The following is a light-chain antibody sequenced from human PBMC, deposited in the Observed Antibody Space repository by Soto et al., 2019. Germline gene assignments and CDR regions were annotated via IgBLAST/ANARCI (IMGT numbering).Light chain of an antibody. J-gene: IGLJ1*01. V-gene: IGLV2-8*01. CDR3: SSYTGDRDPYV. CDR2: EVT. CDR1: SSDVGSYNF. Sequence: QSALTQPPSASGSPGQSVTISCTGTSSDVGSYNFVSWYQQHPGKAPKLLIYEVTKRPSGVPDRFSGSKSANTASLTVSGLQAEDEAEYFRSSYTGDRDPYVFGTGTKVTVL.